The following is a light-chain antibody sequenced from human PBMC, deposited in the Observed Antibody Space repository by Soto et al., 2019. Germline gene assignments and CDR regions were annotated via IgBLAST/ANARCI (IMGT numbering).Light chain of an antibody. V-gene: IGLV2-14*01. Sequence: ALTQPASVAGSPGRSITISCTTTSSDVGIYKYFSWYQQHPGKAPKLIIYDVTNRPSGVSNRFSGSKSGNTASLTISGLQAEDEADYYCSSYTSISPYVFGAGPKVTVL. CDR3: SSYTSISPYV. J-gene: IGLJ1*01. CDR2: DVT. CDR1: SSDVGIYKY.